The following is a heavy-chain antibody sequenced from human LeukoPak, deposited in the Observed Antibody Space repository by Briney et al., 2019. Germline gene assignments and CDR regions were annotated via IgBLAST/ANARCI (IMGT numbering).Heavy chain of an antibody. CDR2: INHSGST. CDR1: GGSFSGYY. D-gene: IGHD3-10*01. CDR3: ARGGITMVRGVIRRGGGRRPFDY. V-gene: IGHV4-34*01. Sequence: SETLSLTCAVYGGSFSGYYWSWIRQPPGKGLEWIGEINHSGSTNYNPSLKSQVAISVDTSKNQSSLKLSSVTAADTAVYYCARGGITMVRGVIRRGGGRRPFDYWGQGTLVTVSS. J-gene: IGHJ4*02.